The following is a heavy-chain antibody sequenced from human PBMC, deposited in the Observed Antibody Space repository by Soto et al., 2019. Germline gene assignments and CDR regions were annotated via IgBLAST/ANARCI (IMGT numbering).Heavy chain of an antibody. D-gene: IGHD5-12*01. CDR3: AREGNGYKYYFDY. J-gene: IGHJ4*02. Sequence: DSVKGRFTISRDNSKNTMYLQMNSLRPEDTAAYYCAREGNGYKYYFDYWGQGTLVTVSS. V-gene: IGHV3-30*01.